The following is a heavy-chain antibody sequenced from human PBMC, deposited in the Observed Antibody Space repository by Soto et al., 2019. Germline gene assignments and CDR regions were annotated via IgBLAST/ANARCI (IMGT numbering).Heavy chain of an antibody. D-gene: IGHD6-19*01. CDR3: ARGGSSDWQVALDI. V-gene: IGHV4-34*01. J-gene: IGHJ3*02. Sequence: SETLSLTCAVYGGSFSGYYWTWIRQPPGKGLEWVGEINHRRSTSYNPSLKRRVTMSIDTSKNQFSLRLTSVTAADTAVYYCARGGSSDWQVALDIWGQGTMVTVSS. CDR1: GGSFSGYY. CDR2: INHRRST.